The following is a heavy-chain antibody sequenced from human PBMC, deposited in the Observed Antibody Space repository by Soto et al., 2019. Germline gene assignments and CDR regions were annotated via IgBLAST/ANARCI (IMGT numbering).Heavy chain of an antibody. CDR2: ISGSGGST. CDR1: GFTFSSYA. Sequence: GGSLRLSCAASGFTFSSYAMSWVRQAPGKGLEWVSAISGSGGSTYYADSVRGRFTISRDNSKNTLYLQMNSLRAEDTAVYYCAKDQARYDSSGYYYEAFDIWGQGTMVTVSS. CDR3: AKDQARYDSSGYYYEAFDI. V-gene: IGHV3-23*01. D-gene: IGHD3-22*01. J-gene: IGHJ3*02.